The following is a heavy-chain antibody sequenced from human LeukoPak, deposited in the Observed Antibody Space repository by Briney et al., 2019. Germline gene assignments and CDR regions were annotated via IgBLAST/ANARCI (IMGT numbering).Heavy chain of an antibody. CDR2: INPNSGGT. V-gene: IGHV1-2*02. Sequence: VASVKVSCKASGYTFTGYYMHWVRQAPGQGLEWMGWINPNSGGTNYAQKFQGRVTMTRDTSISTAYMELSRLRSDDAAVYYCARVSVVPAGFDPWGQGTLVTVSS. CDR1: GYTFTGYY. CDR3: ARVSVVPAGFDP. D-gene: IGHD2-2*01. J-gene: IGHJ5*02.